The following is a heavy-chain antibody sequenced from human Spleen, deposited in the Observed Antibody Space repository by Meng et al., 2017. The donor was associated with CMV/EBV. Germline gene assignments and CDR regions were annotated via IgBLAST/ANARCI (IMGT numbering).Heavy chain of an antibody. CDR2: ISWDSDRI. CDR3: WGYCSSTSCSTFGY. Sequence: SLKISCAASGFIFDDYAMHWVRQGPGKGLEWVSGISWDSDRIDYADSVKGRFTISRDNAKNSLSLHMNDLRPEDSALYYCWGYCSSTSCSTFGYWGQGTLVTVSS. D-gene: IGHD2-2*01. CDR1: GFIFDDYA. J-gene: IGHJ4*02. V-gene: IGHV3-9*01.